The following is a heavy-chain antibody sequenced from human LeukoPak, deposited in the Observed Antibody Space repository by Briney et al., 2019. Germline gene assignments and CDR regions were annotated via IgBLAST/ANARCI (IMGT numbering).Heavy chain of an antibody. V-gene: IGHV4-30-2*01. CDR3: ARVRAEGAYWHEEIDY. D-gene: IGHD1-1*01. CDR2: IYHSGST. Sequence: PSETLSLTCAVSGGSISSGGYSWSWIRQPPGKGLEWIGYIYHSGSTYYNPSLKSRVTISVDRSKNQFSLKLSSVTAADTAVYYCARVRAEGAYWHEEIDYWGQGTLVTVSS. CDR1: GGSISSGGYS. J-gene: IGHJ4*02.